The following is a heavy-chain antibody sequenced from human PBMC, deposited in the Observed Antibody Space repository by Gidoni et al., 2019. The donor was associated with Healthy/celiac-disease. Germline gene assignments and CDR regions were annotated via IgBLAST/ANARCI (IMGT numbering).Heavy chain of an antibody. Sequence: QVQLVQSGAEGKKPGSSVKVSCKASGGTFSSYAISWVRQAPGQGLEWIGRIIPILGIANYAQKFQGRVTITADKSTSTAYMELSSLRSEDTAVYYCARSLGDDSSGYYYAGDYWGQGTLVTVSS. J-gene: IGHJ4*02. CDR3: ARSLGDDSSGYYYAGDY. CDR1: GGTFSSYA. V-gene: IGHV1-69*04. CDR2: IIPILGIA. D-gene: IGHD3-22*01.